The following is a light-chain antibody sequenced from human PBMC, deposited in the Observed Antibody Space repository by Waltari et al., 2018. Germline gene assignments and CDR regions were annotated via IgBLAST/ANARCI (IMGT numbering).Light chain of an antibody. V-gene: IGKV3-20*01. CDR2: GSS. Sequence: EIVLTQSPGTLSLSPGASATLSCRASQSVSSSYLAWYQQKPGQAPRLLIYGSSSRATGIPDRFSGSGSGTDFTLTISRLEPEDFAVYYCQQYGSSPPLFTFGPGTKVDIK. J-gene: IGKJ3*01. CDR1: QSVSSSY. CDR3: QQYGSSPPLFT.